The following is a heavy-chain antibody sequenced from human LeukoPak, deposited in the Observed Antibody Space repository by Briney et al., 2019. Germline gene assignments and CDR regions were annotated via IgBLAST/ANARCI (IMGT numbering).Heavy chain of an antibody. CDR3: VQTTGWPGFDY. CDR2: IYNGVPT. J-gene: IGHJ4*02. Sequence: SETLSLICTASGAPISRFYWNWVRQPPGKGLEWIGNIYNGVPTFFNPSLKSRVTLSVDTSKTQFSLQLASVTAAATAVYYCVQTTGWPGFDYWGQGILVSVSS. CDR1: GAPISRFY. V-gene: IGHV4-4*09. D-gene: IGHD6-19*01.